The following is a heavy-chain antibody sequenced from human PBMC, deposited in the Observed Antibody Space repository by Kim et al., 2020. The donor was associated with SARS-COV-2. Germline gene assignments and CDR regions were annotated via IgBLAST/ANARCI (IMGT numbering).Heavy chain of an antibody. V-gene: IGHV3-7*01. D-gene: IGHD6-13*01. CDR1: GFTFSSYW. CDR2: IKQDGSEK. J-gene: IGHJ6*02. CDR3: ASGAAAWGSVYSEGMDV. Sequence: GGSLRLSCAASGFTFSSYWMSWVRQAPGKGLEWVANIKQDGSEKYYVDSVKGRFTISRDNAKNSLYLQMNSLRAEDTAVYYCASGAAAWGSVYSEGMDVWGQGTTVTVSS.